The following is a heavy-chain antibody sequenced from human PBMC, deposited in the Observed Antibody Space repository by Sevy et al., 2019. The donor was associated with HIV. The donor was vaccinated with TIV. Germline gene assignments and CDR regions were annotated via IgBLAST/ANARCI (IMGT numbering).Heavy chain of an antibody. V-gene: IGHV3-7*01. CDR1: GFTFSSYW. Sequence: GGSLRLSCAASGFTFSSYWMSWVRQAPGKGLEWVATMKQDGSEKYNVDSLKGRCTISRDNPKHSLYLQMNSLRAEDTAVYYCVREGLGGFSYSLDCWGQGTLVTVSS. D-gene: IGHD5-18*01. CDR2: MKQDGSEK. J-gene: IGHJ4*02. CDR3: VREGLGGFSYSLDC.